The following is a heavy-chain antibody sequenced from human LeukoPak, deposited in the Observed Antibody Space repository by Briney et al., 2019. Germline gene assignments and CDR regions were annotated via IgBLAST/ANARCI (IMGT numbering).Heavy chain of an antibody. D-gene: IGHD3-10*01. Sequence: GGSLRLSCAASGFTFSSYGMHWVRQAPGKGLEWVAFIRYDGSNKYYADSVKGRFTISRDNSKNALYLQMNSLRAEDTAVYYCAKDSGTMVRGVAIRSYFDYWGQGTLVTVSS. CDR2: IRYDGSNK. CDR3: AKDSGTMVRGVAIRSYFDY. V-gene: IGHV3-30*02. J-gene: IGHJ4*02. CDR1: GFTFSSYG.